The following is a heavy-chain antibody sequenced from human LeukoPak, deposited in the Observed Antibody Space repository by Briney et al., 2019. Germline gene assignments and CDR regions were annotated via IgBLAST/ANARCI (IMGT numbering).Heavy chain of an antibody. CDR3: ASYYDILTGYYSRDAFDI. J-gene: IGHJ3*02. CDR2: IRGSGGST. V-gene: IGHV3-23*01. Sequence: GGSLRLSCAASGFTFSSYAMSWVRPAPGKGLEWVSAIRGSGGSTYYADSVKGRFTISRDNSKNTLYLQMNSLRAEDTAVYYCASYYDILTGYYSRDAFDIWGQGTMVTVSS. CDR1: GFTFSSYA. D-gene: IGHD3-9*01.